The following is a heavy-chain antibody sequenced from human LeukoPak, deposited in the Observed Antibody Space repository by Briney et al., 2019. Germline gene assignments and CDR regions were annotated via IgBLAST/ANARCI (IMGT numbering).Heavy chain of an antibody. D-gene: IGHD6-19*01. CDR2: IYYSGST. J-gene: IGHJ4*02. CDR3: ARHRLRWLEKPGGVDY. CDR1: GGSISSSSYY. Sequence: TSETLSLTCTVSGGSISSSSYYWGWIRQPPGKGLEWIGSIYYSGSTYYNPSLKSRVTISADTSKNQFSLKLSSVTAADTAVYYCARHRLRWLEKPGGVDYWGQGTLVTVSS. V-gene: IGHV4-39*01.